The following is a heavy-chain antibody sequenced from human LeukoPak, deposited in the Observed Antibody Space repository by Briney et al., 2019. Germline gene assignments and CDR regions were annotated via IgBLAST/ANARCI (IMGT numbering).Heavy chain of an antibody. D-gene: IGHD3-16*01. J-gene: IGHJ4*02. CDR3: ARGLRGSSVDY. Sequence: GGSLRLSCAASGFTFSSYSMNWVRQAPGKGLEWVSYISSSSSTIYYADSVKGRFTISRDNAKNSLYLQMNSLRAEDTAVYYCARGLRGSSVDYWGQGTLVTVSS. V-gene: IGHV3-48*01. CDR2: ISSSSSTI. CDR1: GFTFSSYS.